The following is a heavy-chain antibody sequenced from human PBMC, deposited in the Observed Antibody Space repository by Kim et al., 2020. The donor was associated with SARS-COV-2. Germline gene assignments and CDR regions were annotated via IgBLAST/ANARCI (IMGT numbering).Heavy chain of an antibody. Sequence: SETLSLTCTVSGGSISSSSYYWGWIRQPPGKGLEWIGSIYYSGSTYYNPSLKSRVTISVDTSKNQFSLKLSSVTAADTAVYYCARGPPAGYYYYGMDVWGQGTTVTVSS. CDR3: ARGPPAGYYYYGMDV. CDR1: GGSISSSSYY. CDR2: IYYSGST. D-gene: IGHD6-19*01. J-gene: IGHJ6*02. V-gene: IGHV4-39*07.